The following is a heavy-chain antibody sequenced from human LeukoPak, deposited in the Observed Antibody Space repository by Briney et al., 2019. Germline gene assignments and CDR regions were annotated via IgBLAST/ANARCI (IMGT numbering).Heavy chain of an antibody. Sequence: SETLSLTCTVSGGSISGYYWSWIRQPPGKGLEWIGHIYYSGSTNYNPSLKSRVNISVDTSKNQFSLKVSSVTAAHTAVYYCARVGCRSSSCSTNYGMDVWGQGTTVTVSS. D-gene: IGHD2-2*02. CDR1: GGSISGYY. CDR2: IYYSGST. V-gene: IGHV4-59*01. CDR3: ARVGCRSSSCSTNYGMDV. J-gene: IGHJ6*02.